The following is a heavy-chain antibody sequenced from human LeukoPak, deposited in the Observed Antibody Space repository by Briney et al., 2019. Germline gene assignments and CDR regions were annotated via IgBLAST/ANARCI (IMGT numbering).Heavy chain of an antibody. V-gene: IGHV1-18*01. D-gene: IGHD4-17*01. Sequence: ATVKVSCKASGYTSTSYGINWVRQAPGQGLEWMGWISAYNGNTNYAQKLQGRVTMTTDTSTSTAYMELRSLTSDDTAVYYCARVGHDYGDYRFHFDYWGQGTLVTVSS. CDR1: GYTSTSYG. CDR3: ARVGHDYGDYRFHFDY. CDR2: ISAYNGNT. J-gene: IGHJ4*02.